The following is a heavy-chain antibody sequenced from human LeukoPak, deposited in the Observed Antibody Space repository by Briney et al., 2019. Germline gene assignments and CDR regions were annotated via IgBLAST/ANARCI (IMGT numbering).Heavy chain of an antibody. J-gene: IGHJ4*02. CDR2: TYYRSKWYS. V-gene: IGHV6-1*01. CDR1: GDSVSSNSAA. CDR3: ASTSDYSSGYFDY. D-gene: IGHD3-10*01. Sequence: SQTLSLTCAISGDSVSSNSAAWNWIRQSPSRGLERLGRTYYRSKWYSDYAVSVKSRITINPDTSKNQFSLQLKSVTPEDTAVYYCASTSDYSSGYFDYWGQGTLVTVSS.